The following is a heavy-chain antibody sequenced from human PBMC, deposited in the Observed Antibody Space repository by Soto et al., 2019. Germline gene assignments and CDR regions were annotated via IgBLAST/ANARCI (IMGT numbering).Heavy chain of an antibody. Sequence: QLRLQESGSGVVETSESLSLTCTVFGASITYGGYSWSWIRQSAGRGLEWIGHITHLENTYFKPSVKSRLSMSIDRAKNQFSLKLTSMTAADKGRYFCVRGGGNDPFEYWGQGILVTVSS. J-gene: IGHJ4*02. CDR1: GASITYGGYS. CDR2: ITHLENT. V-gene: IGHV4-30-2*06. CDR3: VRGGGNDPFEY. D-gene: IGHD5-12*01.